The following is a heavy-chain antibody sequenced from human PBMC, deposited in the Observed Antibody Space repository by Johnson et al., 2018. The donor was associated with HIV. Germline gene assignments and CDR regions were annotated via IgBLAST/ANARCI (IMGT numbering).Heavy chain of an antibody. V-gene: IGHV3-33*08. D-gene: IGHD7-27*01. Sequence: QVQVVESGGGVVQPGRSLRLSCAASGFTFSSYGMHWVRQAPGKGLEWVAVIWYDGRNKYYADSVKGRFRISRDNVKNSLYLQMDSPRAEDTAFYYCARDPSTQDSRLTGDFGAFDIGGQGTMVIVSS. CDR1: GFTFSSYG. J-gene: IGHJ3*02. CDR2: IWYDGRNK. CDR3: ARDPSTQDSRLTGDFGAFDI.